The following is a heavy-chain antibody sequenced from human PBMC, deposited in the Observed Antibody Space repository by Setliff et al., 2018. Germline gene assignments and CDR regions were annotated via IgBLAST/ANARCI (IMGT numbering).Heavy chain of an antibody. J-gene: IGHJ4*02. CDR1: GGSSSSHY. V-gene: IGHV4-59*11. D-gene: IGHD2-15*01. CDR3: ARENCYCSGGACYFMFDY. Sequence: SETLSLTCTVSGGSSSSHYWSWIRQPPGKGLEWIGYIHYSGTTNYNPSLKSRVTLSLDTAKNQFSLELRAVTAADTALYYCARENCYCSGGACYFMFDYWGQGTLVTVSS. CDR2: IHYSGTT.